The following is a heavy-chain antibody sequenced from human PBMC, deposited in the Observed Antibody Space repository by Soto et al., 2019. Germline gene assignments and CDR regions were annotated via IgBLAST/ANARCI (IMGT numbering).Heavy chain of an antibody. J-gene: IGHJ4*02. CDR3: ARVHCSSTSCYSP. CDR1: RFTFSSDS. CDR2: ISSIISYI. D-gene: IGHD2-2*01. Sequence: EVQLVESGGGLVKPGGSLRLSCAASRFTFSSDSMNWVRQAPGKGLEWVSSISSIISYIYYADSVKGLFAISRNNANNSLYLQMNSLRAEDTAVYYCARVHCSSTSCYSPWGQGTLVTVSS. V-gene: IGHV3-21*01.